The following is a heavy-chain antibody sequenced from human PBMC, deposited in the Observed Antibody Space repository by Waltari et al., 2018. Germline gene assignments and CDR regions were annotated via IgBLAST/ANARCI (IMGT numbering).Heavy chain of an antibody. Sequence: EVQLLESGGGLVQPGGSLRLSCAASGFTFSSYAMSWVRQAPGKGLEWVSVIYSGGSTYYADSVKGRFTISRDNSKNTLYLQMNSLRAEDTAVYYCAKDSNLGFKDYWGQGTLVTVSS. J-gene: IGHJ4*02. CDR2: IYSGGST. V-gene: IGHV3-23*03. CDR3: AKDSNLGFKDY. D-gene: IGHD3-16*01. CDR1: GFTFSSYA.